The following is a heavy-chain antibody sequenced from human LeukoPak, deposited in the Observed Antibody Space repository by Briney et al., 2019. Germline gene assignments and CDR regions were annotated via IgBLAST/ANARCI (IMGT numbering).Heavy chain of an antibody. CDR2: IYSGDSDT. V-gene: IGHV5-51*01. D-gene: IGHD2-15*01. CDR3: ARAAYCSGGSCYSGGGYY. J-gene: IGHJ4*02. Sequence: GESLEISCQGSGYSFTSYWIGWVRQMPGKGLEWMGIIYSGDSDTRYSPSFQGQVTISADKSISTAYLQWSSLKASDTAMYYCARAAYCSGGSCYSGGGYYWGQGTLVTVSS. CDR1: GYSFTSYW.